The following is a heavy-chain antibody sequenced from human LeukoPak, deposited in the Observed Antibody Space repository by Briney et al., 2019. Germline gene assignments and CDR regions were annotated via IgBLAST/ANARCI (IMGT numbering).Heavy chain of an antibody. Sequence: GGSLRLSCAASGFTFSSYAMSWVRQAPGKGLEWVSAISSSGGSTYYADSVKGRFTISRDNSKNTLYLQMNSLRAEDTAVYYCAKDHYGDYVIGFDPWGQGTLVTVSS. CDR1: GFTFSSYA. J-gene: IGHJ5*02. CDR2: ISSSGGST. D-gene: IGHD4-17*01. V-gene: IGHV3-23*01. CDR3: AKDHYGDYVIGFDP.